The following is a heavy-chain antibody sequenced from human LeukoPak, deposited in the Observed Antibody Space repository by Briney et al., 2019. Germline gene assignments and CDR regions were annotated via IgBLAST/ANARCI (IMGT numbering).Heavy chain of an antibody. Sequence: GGSMRLSCAASGFTFSIYAMSWVRRAPGKGLEWVSAISGSGGTTYYADSVKGRFTISRDNSKNTLYLQMNSLRAEDTAVYYCARSFGYGVDAFDIWGQGTMVTVSS. J-gene: IGHJ3*02. CDR1: GFTFSIYA. CDR3: ARSFGYGVDAFDI. D-gene: IGHD5-18*01. V-gene: IGHV3-23*01. CDR2: ISGSGGTT.